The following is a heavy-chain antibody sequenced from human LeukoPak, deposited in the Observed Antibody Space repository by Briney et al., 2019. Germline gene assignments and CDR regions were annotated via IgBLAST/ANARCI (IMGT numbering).Heavy chain of an antibody. CDR3: ARPYTYYYDSSGYYPDY. V-gene: IGHV3-7*01. D-gene: IGHD3-22*01. CDR2: IKQDGSEK. CDR1: GFTFSSYW. J-gene: IGHJ4*02. Sequence: GGSLRLSCAASGFTFSSYWMSWVRQAPGKGLEWVANIKQDGSEKYYVDSVKGRFTISRDNAKNSLYLQMNSLRAEDTAVYYCARPYTYYYDSSGYYPDYWGQGTLVTVSS.